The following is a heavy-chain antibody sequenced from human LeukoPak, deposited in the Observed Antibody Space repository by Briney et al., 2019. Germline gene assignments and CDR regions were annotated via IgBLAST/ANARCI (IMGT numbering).Heavy chain of an antibody. Sequence: GGSLRLSCEASGFMFSGYGMHWFRQAPTKGLEWVGVIWYDGSQKYYADSVKGRFTISRDNAKNTVSLQMNSLRAEDTGVYYCARAPSEIGGYYPEYFRHWGQGTLVTVSS. CDR1: GFMFSGYG. D-gene: IGHD3-22*01. CDR2: IWYDGSQK. CDR3: ARAPSEIGGYYPEYFRH. V-gene: IGHV3-33*01. J-gene: IGHJ1*01.